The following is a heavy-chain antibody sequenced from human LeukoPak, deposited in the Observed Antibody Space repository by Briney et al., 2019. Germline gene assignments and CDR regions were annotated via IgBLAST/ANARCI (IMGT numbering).Heavy chain of an antibody. D-gene: IGHD5-18*01. J-gene: IGHJ4*02. CDR2: INHSGST. V-gene: IGHV4-39*07. CDR1: GGSISSSTYY. Sequence: PSETLSLTCIISGGSISSSTYYWGWIRQPPGKGLEWIGEINHSGSTNYNPSLKSRVTISVDTSKNQFSLKLSSVTAADTAVYYCARRRGYSYGPFDYWGQGTLVTVSS. CDR3: ARRRGYSYGPFDY.